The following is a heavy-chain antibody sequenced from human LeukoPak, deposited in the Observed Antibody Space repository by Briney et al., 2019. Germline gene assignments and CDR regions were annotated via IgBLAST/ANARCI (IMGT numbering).Heavy chain of an antibody. V-gene: IGHV4-34*01. CDR1: GGSFSGHY. CDR3: ARGPYYYGSGSYRY. J-gene: IGHJ4*02. CDR2: INHSGST. Sequence: SETLSLTCAVYGGSFSGHYWSWIRQPPGKGLEWTGEINHSGSTNYNPSLKSRVTISVDTSKNQFSLKLSSVTAADTAVYYCARGPYYYGSGSYRYWGQGTLVTVSS. D-gene: IGHD3-10*01.